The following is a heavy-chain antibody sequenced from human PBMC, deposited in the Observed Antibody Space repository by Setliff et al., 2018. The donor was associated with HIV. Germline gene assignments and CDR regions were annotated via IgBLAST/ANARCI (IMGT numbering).Heavy chain of an antibody. CDR3: ATFDYYDSSGFYYGGGH. CDR2: INHSGST. Sequence: TLSLTCAVYGGSFSGYYWSWIRQPPGKGLEWIGEINHSGSTNYNPSLKSRVTISVDTSKNQFSLKLNSVTAADTAVYYCATFDYYDSSGFYYGGGHWGQGTLVTVSS. J-gene: IGHJ4*02. D-gene: IGHD3-22*01. V-gene: IGHV4-34*01. CDR1: GGSFSGYY.